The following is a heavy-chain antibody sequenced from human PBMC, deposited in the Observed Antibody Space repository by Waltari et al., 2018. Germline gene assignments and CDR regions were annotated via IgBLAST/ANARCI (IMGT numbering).Heavy chain of an antibody. V-gene: IGHV3-21*01. CDR1: GFTFSSYS. D-gene: IGHD3-9*01. J-gene: IGHJ3*02. Sequence: EVQLVESGGGLVKPGGSLRLSCAASGFTFSSYSMNWVRQAPGKGLEWVSSISSSSMYIDYADSVKGRFTISRDNANNSLYLQMNSLRAEDTAVYYCARGVTIFSAFDIWGQVTMVTVSS. CDR2: ISSSSMYI. CDR3: ARGVTIFSAFDI.